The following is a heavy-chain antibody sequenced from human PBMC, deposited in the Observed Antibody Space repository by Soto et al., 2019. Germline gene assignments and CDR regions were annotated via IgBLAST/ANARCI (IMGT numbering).Heavy chain of an antibody. CDR2: IYWDDDK. Sequence: QITLKESGPTLVKPTQTLTLTCTFSGFSLTTRGVGVGWIRQPPGKALECLALIYWDDDKRYSPSLQSRLSITKDTSKDQVVLTMTNVDPVDTATYYCAHTPNYDQYDWFDPWGQGTLVAVSS. D-gene: IGHD3-16*01. CDR1: GFSLTTRGVG. J-gene: IGHJ5*02. V-gene: IGHV2-5*02. CDR3: AHTPNYDQYDWFDP.